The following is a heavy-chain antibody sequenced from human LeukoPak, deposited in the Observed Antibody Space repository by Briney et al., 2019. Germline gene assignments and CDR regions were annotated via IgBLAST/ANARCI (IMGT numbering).Heavy chain of an antibody. V-gene: IGHV3-66*01. Sequence: PGRSLRPSSSATGFTFSTYATHWLRQAPGKGLDSVSVIYSGGSTYYADSVKGRFTISRDNSKNTLYLQMNSLRAADTPVYYCALGLVTDYWGQGTLVTVSS. J-gene: IGHJ4*02. CDR3: ALGLVTDY. D-gene: IGHD3-9*01. CDR1: GFTFSTYA. CDR2: IYSGGST.